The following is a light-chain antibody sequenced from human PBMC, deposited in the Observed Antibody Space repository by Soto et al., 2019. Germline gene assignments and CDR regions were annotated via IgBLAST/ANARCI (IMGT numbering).Light chain of an antibody. J-gene: IGLJ2*01. CDR2: RSD. CDR1: SSTFANNY. V-gene: IGLV1-47*01. Sequence: QSALTQPPSVSGTPGQRVSISCSGDSSTFANNYVHWYQQVPGAAPKLLIYRSDQRPSGIPERFSGSKSGTSASLTISGLRPEDEARYCCAAYTGNWNGPVFGGGTKLTVL. CDR3: AAYTGNWNGPV.